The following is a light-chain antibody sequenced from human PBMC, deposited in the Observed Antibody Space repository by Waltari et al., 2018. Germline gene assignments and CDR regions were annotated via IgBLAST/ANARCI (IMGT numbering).Light chain of an antibody. CDR1: QSINNY. Sequence: DIQMTQSPSSLSASVGDRVTITCRASQSINNYLNWYQLKPGKAPKLLVYAASRLQSGVPSRFRSSASGTDYTLTISSLHSEDFATYYCQQSYGTPPTFAGGTTVEI. CDR2: AAS. J-gene: IGKJ4*01. CDR3: QQSYGTPPT. V-gene: IGKV1-39*01.